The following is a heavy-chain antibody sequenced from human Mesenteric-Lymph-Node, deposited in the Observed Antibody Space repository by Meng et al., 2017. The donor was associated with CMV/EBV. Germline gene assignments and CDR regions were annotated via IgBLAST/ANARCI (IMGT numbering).Heavy chain of an antibody. J-gene: IGHJ6*02. D-gene: IGHD4-17*01. CDR2: IYYSGYT. Sequence: SETLSLTCTVSGGSISSSSYYWGWIRQPPGKGLEWIAYIYYSGYTSYNPSLKSRVTISVDASKNQFSLEVTSVTAADTAVYYCARYMKATVTTSTGGMDVWGQGTTVTVSS. CDR3: ARYMKATVTTSTGGMDV. V-gene: IGHV4-61*05. CDR1: GGSISSSSYY.